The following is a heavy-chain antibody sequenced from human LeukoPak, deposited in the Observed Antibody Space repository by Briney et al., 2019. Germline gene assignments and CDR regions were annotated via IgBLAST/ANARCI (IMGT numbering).Heavy chain of an antibody. D-gene: IGHD2-21*02. J-gene: IGHJ4*02. CDR3: ARHGHHGDHDC. Sequence: SETLSLTCTVSGGSISSYYWSWIRQPPGKGLEWIGYISYSGSTNYNPSLKSRVTISIDTSKNQFSLRVSSVTAADTAVYYCARHGHHGDHDCWGQGILVTVSS. V-gene: IGHV4-59*08. CDR1: GGSISSYY. CDR2: ISYSGST.